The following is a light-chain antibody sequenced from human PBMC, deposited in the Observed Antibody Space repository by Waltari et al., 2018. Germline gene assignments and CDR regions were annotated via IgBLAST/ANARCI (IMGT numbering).Light chain of an antibody. CDR2: KAS. CDR1: QSISSW. V-gene: IGKV1-12*01. Sequence: DIQMTQSPSSLSASVGDTVTITCRASQSISSWLDWYQQKPGKAPKLLIYKASSLQSGVPSRFSCSGSGTEFTLTISSLQPEDFATYYCLQYSNSPYSFGQGTKVEIK. CDR3: LQYSNSPYS. J-gene: IGKJ2*03.